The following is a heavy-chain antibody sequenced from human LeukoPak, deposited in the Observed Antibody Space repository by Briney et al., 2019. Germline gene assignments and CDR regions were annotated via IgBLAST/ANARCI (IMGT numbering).Heavy chain of an antibody. CDR2: IKKQGSEK. V-gene: IGHV3-7*01. CDR1: GFSISSYW. J-gene: IGHJ3*02. CDR3: VRHAYYVFDI. Sequence: GGSLRLSCEASGFSISSYWMTWVRQAPGKGLEWVANIKKQGSEKYYVNSVKGRFTIARDNAKNSLYLQMNNLRAEDTAMYYCVRHAYYVFDIWGRGTMVTVSS. D-gene: IGHD3-10*01.